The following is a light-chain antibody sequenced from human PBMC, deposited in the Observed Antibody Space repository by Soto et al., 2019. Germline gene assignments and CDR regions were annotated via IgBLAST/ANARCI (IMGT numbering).Light chain of an antibody. Sequence: DLVMTQSPLSLPVTPGEPASISCRSSQSLLHSNGYNYLDWYLQKPGQSPQLLIYLGSNRASGVPDRFSGSGSGTDFTLKISRVEAEDVGVYYCMQGLQTRAFGQGTRLEIK. CDR3: MQGLQTRA. J-gene: IGKJ5*01. V-gene: IGKV2-28*01. CDR1: QSLLHSNGYNY. CDR2: LGS.